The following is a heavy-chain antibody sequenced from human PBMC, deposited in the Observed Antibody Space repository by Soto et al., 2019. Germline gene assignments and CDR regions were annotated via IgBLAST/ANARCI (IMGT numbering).Heavy chain of an antibody. J-gene: IGHJ6*02. D-gene: IGHD6-13*01. CDR2: IYPGDSDT. CDR1: GYSFTIYW. Sequence: LKISCKGSGYSFTIYWIGWVRQMPGKGLEWMGIIYPGDSDTRYSPSFQGQVTISADKSISTAYLQWSSLKASDTAMYYCARTSAAGKYYYGMDVWGQGTTVTVSS. CDR3: ARTSAAGKYYYGMDV. V-gene: IGHV5-51*01.